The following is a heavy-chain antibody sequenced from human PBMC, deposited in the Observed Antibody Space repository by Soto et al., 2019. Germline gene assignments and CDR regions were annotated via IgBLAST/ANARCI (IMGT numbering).Heavy chain of an antibody. CDR3: ARVVDSGYYPDY. J-gene: IGHJ4*02. Sequence: GGSLRLSCAASGFNFGDYYMTWIRQAPGKGLEWVSYISGSGFTVYYADSVKGRFTISRDNAKNSVLLQMNSLRAEDMAVYYCARVVDSGYYPDYWGQGTLVTVSS. V-gene: IGHV3-11*01. CDR2: ISGSGFTV. CDR1: GFNFGDYY. D-gene: IGHD3-22*01.